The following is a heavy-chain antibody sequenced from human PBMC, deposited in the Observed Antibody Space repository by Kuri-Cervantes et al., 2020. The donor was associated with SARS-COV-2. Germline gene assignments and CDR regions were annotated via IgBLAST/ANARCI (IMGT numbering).Heavy chain of an antibody. Sequence: SETLSLTCAVYGGSFSGYYWSWIRQPPGKGLEWIGEINHSGSANYNPSLKSRVTISVDTSKNQFSLKLSSVTAADTAVYYCARDIAVASGYYLDYWGQGTLVTVSS. CDR2: INHSGSA. D-gene: IGHD6-19*01. CDR1: GGSFSGYY. J-gene: IGHJ4*02. V-gene: IGHV4-34*01. CDR3: ARDIAVASGYYLDY.